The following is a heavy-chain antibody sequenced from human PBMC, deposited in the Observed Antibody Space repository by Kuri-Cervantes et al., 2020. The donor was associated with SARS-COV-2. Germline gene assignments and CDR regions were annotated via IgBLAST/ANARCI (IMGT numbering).Heavy chain of an antibody. J-gene: IGHJ3*01. D-gene: IGHD3-10*01. Sequence: LTCAASGFTFTDYWMSWVRQAPGKGLEWVGNVRPDGNSKGYVDAVKGRFTISRDNAKNSLYLQMDSLSAEDTAVYYCARDDRAGHFDVWGQGTMVTVSS. CDR1: GFTFTDYW. V-gene: IGHV3-7*03. CDR3: ARDDRAGHFDV. CDR2: VRPDGNSK.